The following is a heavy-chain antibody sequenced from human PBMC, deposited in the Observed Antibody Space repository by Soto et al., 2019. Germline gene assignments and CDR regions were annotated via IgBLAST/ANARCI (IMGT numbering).Heavy chain of an antibody. D-gene: IGHD4-17*01. CDR2: INAGNGNT. CDR1: GYTFTSYA. Sequence: GAAVKVSCKARGYTFTSYAMHWVRQAPGQRLEWMGWINAGNGNTKYSQKFQGRVTITRDTSASTAYMELSSLRSEDTAVYYCAREGYGHDGWFDPWGQGTLVTGSS. J-gene: IGHJ5*02. CDR3: AREGYGHDGWFDP. V-gene: IGHV1-3*01.